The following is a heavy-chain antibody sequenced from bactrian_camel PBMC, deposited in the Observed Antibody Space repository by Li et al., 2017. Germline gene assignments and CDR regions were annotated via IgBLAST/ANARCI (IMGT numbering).Heavy chain of an antibody. V-gene: IGHV3S55*01. CDR3: AERNDNGKNEFSY. J-gene: IGHJ6*01. CDR1: GASYSKYC. CDR2: LSRGGLT. Sequence: QVQLVESGGGSVQAGGSLRLPCVVSGASYSKYCMGWFRQVPGKEQEGVAALSRGGLTYYSDTVRGRFTISRDNAKNTLYLQLNSLKTEDTTMYYCAERNDNGKNEFSYWGQGTQVTVS. D-gene: IGHD5*01.